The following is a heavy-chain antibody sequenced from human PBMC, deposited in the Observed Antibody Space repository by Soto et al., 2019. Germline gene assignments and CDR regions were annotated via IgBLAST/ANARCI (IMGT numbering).Heavy chain of an antibody. CDR3: ARRVQDYGDYYFDY. CDR1: GGSISSYY. D-gene: IGHD4-17*01. J-gene: IGHJ4*02. CDR2: IYYSGST. Sequence: PSETLSLTCTVSGGSISSYYWSWIRQPPGKGLEWIGYIYYSGSTNYNPSLKSRVTISVDTSKNQFSLKLSSVTAADTAVYYCARRVQDYGDYYFDYWGQGTLVTVS. V-gene: IGHV4-59*08.